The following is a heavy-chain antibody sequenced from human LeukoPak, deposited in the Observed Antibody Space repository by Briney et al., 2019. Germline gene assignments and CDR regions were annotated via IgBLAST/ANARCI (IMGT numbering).Heavy chain of an antibody. CDR1: GGSISSYY. CDR3: ARDSRSKRYSGYDSNY. Sequence: SETLSLTCSVSGGSISSYYWSWIRQPAGKGLEWIGRIYTSGSTNYNPPLKSRVTMSVDTSKNQFSLKLSSVTAADTAVYYCARDSRSKRYSGYDSNYWGQGTLVTVSS. J-gene: IGHJ4*02. D-gene: IGHD5-12*01. V-gene: IGHV4-4*07. CDR2: IYTSGST.